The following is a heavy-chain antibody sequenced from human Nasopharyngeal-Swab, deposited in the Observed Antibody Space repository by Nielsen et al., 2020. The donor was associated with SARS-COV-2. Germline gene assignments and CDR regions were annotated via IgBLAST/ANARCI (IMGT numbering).Heavy chain of an antibody. CDR2: IIPIFGTA. D-gene: IGHD1-26*01. V-gene: IGHV1-69*06. CDR3: TTVAGSYGRFDY. Sequence: SVKVSCKASGYTFTSYDINWVRQATGQGLEWMGGIIPIFGTANYAQKFQGRVTMTEDTSTDTAYMELSSLTSEDTAVYYCTTVAGSYGRFDYWGQGTLVTVSS. CDR1: GYTFTSYD. J-gene: IGHJ4*02.